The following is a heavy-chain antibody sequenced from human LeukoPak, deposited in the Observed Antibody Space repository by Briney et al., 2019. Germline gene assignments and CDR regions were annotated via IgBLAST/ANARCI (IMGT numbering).Heavy chain of an antibody. CDR2: VYYTGST. Sequence: PSETLSLTCTVSGVSISSSGYYWGWIRQPPGKGLEWVGGVYYTGSTFYNPSLKSRVTTSVDTSKNHFSLNLSSVTAADTAVYYCARHRGRYYDSGSYYYFDYWGQGTLVTVSS. J-gene: IGHJ4*02. D-gene: IGHD3-10*01. CDR3: ARHRGRYYDSGSYYYFDY. V-gene: IGHV4-39*02. CDR1: GVSISSSGYY.